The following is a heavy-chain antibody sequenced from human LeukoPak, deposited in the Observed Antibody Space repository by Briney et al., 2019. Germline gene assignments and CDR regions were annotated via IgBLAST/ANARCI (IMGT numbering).Heavy chain of an antibody. J-gene: IGHJ3*02. V-gene: IGHV1-2*02. Sequence: ASVKVSCKASGYTFTGYYIHWVRQAPGQGLEWMRWINPNSGGTNYAQKFQGRVTMTRDTSISTAYMELSRLRCDDMAVYYCARKRGVGVDRNAFDIWGQGTMVTVSS. CDR2: INPNSGGT. CDR3: ARKRGVGVDRNAFDI. CDR1: GYTFTGYY. D-gene: IGHD3-3*01.